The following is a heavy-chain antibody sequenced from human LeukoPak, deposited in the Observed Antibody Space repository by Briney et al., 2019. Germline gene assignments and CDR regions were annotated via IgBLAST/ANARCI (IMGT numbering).Heavy chain of an antibody. V-gene: IGHV3-7*03. D-gene: IGHD2-2*01. Sequence: RGSLTLSCAASGFSFSLYWMNWVRRAPGKGLEWLANIKEDGTKKYYVDSVKGRFTISRDNAKNSLYLQMDSLRVEDTAVYYCARDPGRQYSSIADVWGQGTTVTVSS. CDR3: ARDPGRQYSSIADV. J-gene: IGHJ6*02. CDR2: IKEDGTKK. CDR1: GFSFSLYW.